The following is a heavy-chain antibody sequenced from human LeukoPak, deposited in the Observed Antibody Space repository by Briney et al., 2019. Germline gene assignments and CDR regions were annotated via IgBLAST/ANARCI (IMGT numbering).Heavy chain of an antibody. CDR1: GFTFSSNW. Sequence: GGSLRLSCAASGFTFSSNWMSWVRQAPGKGLEWVASIKKDGSGEYYADSVKGRFTISRDNAKNSVFLQVTSLRVEDTAVYHCVRDPFSGIWGKLRFDPWGQGTLVTVSS. V-gene: IGHV3-7*03. CDR2: IKKDGSGE. CDR3: VRDPFSGIWGKLRFDP. D-gene: IGHD3-16*01. J-gene: IGHJ5*02.